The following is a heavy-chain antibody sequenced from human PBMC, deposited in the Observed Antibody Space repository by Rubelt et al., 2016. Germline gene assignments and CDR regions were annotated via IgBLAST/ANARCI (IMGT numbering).Heavy chain of an antibody. D-gene: IGHD3-22*01. J-gene: IGHJ4*02. CDR2: INPNSGGT. V-gene: IGHV1-2*02. Sequence: APGQGLEWMGWINPNSGGTNYGQKFQGRVTMTRDTSISTAYMELSRLRSDDTAVYYCARDRNYYDSSGYPDYWGQGTLVTVSS. CDR3: ARDRNYYDSSGYPDY.